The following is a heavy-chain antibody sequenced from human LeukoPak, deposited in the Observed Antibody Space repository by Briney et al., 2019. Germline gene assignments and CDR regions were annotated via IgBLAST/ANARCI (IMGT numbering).Heavy chain of an antibody. CDR2: IYGGGDK. V-gene: IGHV3-53*01. Sequence: GGSLRLSCAASGFSVNNNYVNWVRQAPGKGLEWVSIIYGGGDKSYADSVKGRFTISRDNSKNTVYLQMNSLRAEDTALYYCAKESGYYHYWGQGTQVTVSS. J-gene: IGHJ4*02. CDR3: AKESGYYHY. CDR1: GFSVNNNY. D-gene: IGHD3-3*01.